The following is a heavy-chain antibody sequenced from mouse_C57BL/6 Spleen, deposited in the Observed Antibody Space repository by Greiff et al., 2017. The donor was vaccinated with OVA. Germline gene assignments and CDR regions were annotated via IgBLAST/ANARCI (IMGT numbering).Heavy chain of an antibody. CDR1: GFTFSDYG. Sequence: EVKLMESGGGLVKPGGSLKLSCAASGFTFSDYGMHWVRQAPEKGLEWVAYISSGGDYIYYADTVKGRFTISRDNARNTLYLQMSSLKSEDTAMYYCTRDPSDLRGFAYWGQGTLVTVSA. D-gene: IGHD1-1*01. J-gene: IGHJ3*01. CDR3: TRDPSDLRGFAY. CDR2: ISSGGDYI. V-gene: IGHV5-17*03.